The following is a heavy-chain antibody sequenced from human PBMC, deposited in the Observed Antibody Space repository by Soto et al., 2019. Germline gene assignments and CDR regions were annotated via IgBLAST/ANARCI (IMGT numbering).Heavy chain of an antibody. D-gene: IGHD3-16*01. Sequence: DVQLTESGGGLVQPGGSLRLSCGASGFSFGSDWMAWVRQAPGKGLEGVANLRKDGSQEHYADSVRGRFSVSRDNAKDSLYLQMNSLRLEDTAVYYCTRDANYRDDSAYYDVFDIWGQGTMVTVSS. CDR2: LRKDGSQE. V-gene: IGHV3-7*05. CDR1: GFSFGSDW. CDR3: TRDANYRDDSAYYDVFDI. J-gene: IGHJ3*02.